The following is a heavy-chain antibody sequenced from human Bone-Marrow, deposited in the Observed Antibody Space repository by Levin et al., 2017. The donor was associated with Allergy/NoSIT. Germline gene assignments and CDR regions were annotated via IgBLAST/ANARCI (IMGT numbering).Heavy chain of an antibody. Sequence: PSETLSLTCTVSGGSISGYYRSWVRQPPGKGLEWVGHIFYSGSTNYNPSFKSRVTISINTSKNQSSLNLTSVTAADTAFYYCARSVAGEFDYWGQGTLVTVSS. CDR2: IFYSGST. J-gene: IGHJ4*02. V-gene: IGHV4-59*01. CDR1: GGSISGYY. D-gene: IGHD3-10*01. CDR3: ARSVAGEFDY.